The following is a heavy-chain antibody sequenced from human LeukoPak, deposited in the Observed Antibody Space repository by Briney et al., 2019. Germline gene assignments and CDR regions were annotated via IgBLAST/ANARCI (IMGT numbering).Heavy chain of an antibody. D-gene: IGHD2-2*01. Sequence: SETLSLTCAVSGYSISSDYYWCCIRQPPGKGLEWIGSIYHSESTYYNPSLKSRVLISVDTSKNQFSLKLSSVTAADTAVYYCARNAQYCSTSSCYFFDYWGQGTLVTVSS. J-gene: IGHJ4*02. CDR3: ARNAQYCSTSSCYFFDY. CDR2: IYHSEST. CDR1: GYSISSDYY. V-gene: IGHV4-38-2*01.